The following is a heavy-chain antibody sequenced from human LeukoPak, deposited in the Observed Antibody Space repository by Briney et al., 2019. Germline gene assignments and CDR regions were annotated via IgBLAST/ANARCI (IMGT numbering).Heavy chain of an antibody. Sequence: GGSLRLSCAASGFTFSSYGMHWVRQAPGEGLEWVAFIRYDGSNKYYADSVKGRFTISRDNSKNTLYLQMNSLRAEDTAVYYCAKDQGSRDGYNYPDYWGQGTLVTVSS. CDR2: IRYDGSNK. CDR3: AKDQGSRDGYNYPDY. D-gene: IGHD5-24*01. J-gene: IGHJ4*02. CDR1: GFTFSSYG. V-gene: IGHV3-30*02.